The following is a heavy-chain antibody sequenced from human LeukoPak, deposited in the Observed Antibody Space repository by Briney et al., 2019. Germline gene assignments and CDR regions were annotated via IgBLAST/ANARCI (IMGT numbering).Heavy chain of an antibody. CDR3: ATNWNLDS. V-gene: IGHV3-30*02. D-gene: IGHD1-20*01. Sequence: GGSLRLSCAASGFIFNSYGMHWVRQAPGKGLEWVAFIRYDGSTENYADSVKGRYTISRDNSKNTLYLQMNSLRAEDTALYYCATNWNLDSWGQGTLVTVSS. CDR2: IRYDGSTE. J-gene: IGHJ4*02. CDR1: GFIFNSYG.